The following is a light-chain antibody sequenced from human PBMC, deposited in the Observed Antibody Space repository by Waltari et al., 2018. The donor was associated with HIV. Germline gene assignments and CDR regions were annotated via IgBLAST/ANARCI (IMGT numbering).Light chain of an antibody. CDR3: QQYNDWPPLS. CDR2: GAF. V-gene: IGKV3-15*01. J-gene: IGKJ4*01. CDR1: QSVGSN. Sequence: EIVMTQSPATLSVSPGERATLSCRASQSVGSNLAWYQQKPGQAPRLLIYGAFTRAADIPARFSGSGSGTEFSLTISSLQSEDFAVYYCQQYNDWPPLSFGGGTKVEIK.